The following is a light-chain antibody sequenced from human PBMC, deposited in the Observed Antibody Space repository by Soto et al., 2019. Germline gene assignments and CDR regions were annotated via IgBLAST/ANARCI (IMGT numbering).Light chain of an antibody. CDR3: QQYYHSPRT. Sequence: EIVLTQSPGTLSLSPGERATISCRASQRVSSRYFAWFQQRPGQVPRLLIFGSYSRAPGIPDRFSGSGSGTDFTLTISRLEPEDFGVYYCQQYYHSPRTFGQGSKVEIK. CDR2: GSY. V-gene: IGKV3-20*01. CDR1: QRVSSRY. J-gene: IGKJ1*01.